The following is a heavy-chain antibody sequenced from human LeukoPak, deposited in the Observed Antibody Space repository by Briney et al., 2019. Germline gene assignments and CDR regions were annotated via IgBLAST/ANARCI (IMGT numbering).Heavy chain of an antibody. D-gene: IGHD1-14*01. CDR1: GFTVSTNY. Sequence: PGGSLRLSCAASGFTVSTNYMSWVRQAPGKGLEWVSLIYSGGTTYYADSVKGRFTTSRDSSKNKLYLQMNSLRAEDTAVYYCARDRGHTTDYWGQGTLVTVSS. J-gene: IGHJ4*02. V-gene: IGHV3-53*01. CDR3: ARDRGHTTDY. CDR2: IYSGGTT.